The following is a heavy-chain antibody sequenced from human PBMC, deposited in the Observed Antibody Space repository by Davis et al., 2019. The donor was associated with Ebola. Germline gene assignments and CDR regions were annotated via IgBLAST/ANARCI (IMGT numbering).Heavy chain of an antibody. D-gene: IGHD3-9*01. J-gene: IGHJ5*02. CDR2: IGGST. Sequence: PGGSLRLSCAASGFTFSTYAMNWVRQAPGKGLEWVSGIGGSTYYADSVKGRFTISRDNSKNTLYLQMNSLRAEDTAIYYCARETALLRIPETGTPGGWFDPWGQGTLVTVSS. V-gene: IGHV3-23*01. CDR1: GFTFSTYA. CDR3: ARETALLRIPETGTPGGWFDP.